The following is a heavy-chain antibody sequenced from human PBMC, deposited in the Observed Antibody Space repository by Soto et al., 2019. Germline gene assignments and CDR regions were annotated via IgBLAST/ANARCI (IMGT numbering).Heavy chain of an antibody. CDR1: GLTFSSYA. CDR3: AKNGGSSKRGFAF. D-gene: IGHD1-26*01. CDR2: ISGPGGTT. Sequence: EVQLLESGGGLVQPGGSLRLSCAASGLTFSSYAMSWVRQAPGKGLEWVSGISGPGGTTYYADSVKGRFTISRDNSKDTLYLQMNSLRVEDTAVYYCAKNGGSSKRGFAFWGQGTLVSVSS. J-gene: IGHJ4*02. V-gene: IGHV3-23*01.